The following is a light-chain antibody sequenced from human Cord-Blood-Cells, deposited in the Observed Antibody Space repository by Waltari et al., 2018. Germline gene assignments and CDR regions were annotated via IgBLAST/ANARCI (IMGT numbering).Light chain of an antibody. Sequence: QSALPQPASVSGSPGQSITISCTATSSDFGGYNYVSCYQQHPGKAPKLMIYDVSNRPSGVSNRFSGSKSGNTASLTISGLQAEDEADYYCSSYTSSSTLVFGGGTKLTVL. CDR1: SSDFGGYNY. J-gene: IGLJ2*01. V-gene: IGLV2-14*01. CDR3: SSYTSSSTLV. CDR2: DVS.